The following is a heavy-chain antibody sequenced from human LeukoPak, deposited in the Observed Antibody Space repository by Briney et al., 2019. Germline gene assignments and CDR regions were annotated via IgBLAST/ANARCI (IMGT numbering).Heavy chain of an antibody. D-gene: IGHD4-11*01. Sequence: GGSLRLSCAASGFTLSSYWIHWVRQVPGKGLVWVSRISSDGTTANYADSVKGRFTISRDNAKNRLHLQMNTLRVEDTAVYYCAREYEVYSTQYCYGMDVWGQGATVTVSS. CDR1: GFTLSSYW. CDR3: AREYEVYSTQYCYGMDV. J-gene: IGHJ6*02. CDR2: ISSDGTTA. V-gene: IGHV3-74*01.